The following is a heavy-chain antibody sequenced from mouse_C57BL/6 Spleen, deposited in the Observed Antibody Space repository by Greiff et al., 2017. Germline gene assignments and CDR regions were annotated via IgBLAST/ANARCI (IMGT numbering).Heavy chain of an antibody. CDR3: ARGGHGYSVAY. V-gene: IGHV1-85*01. CDR1: GYTFTSYD. D-gene: IGHD2-3*01. Sequence: VQLKESGPELVKPGASVKLSCKASGYTFTSYDINWVKQRPGQGLEWIGWIYPRDGSTKYNEKFKGKATLTVDTSSSTAYMELHSLTSEDSAVYFCARGGHGYSVAYWGQGTLVTVSA. J-gene: IGHJ3*01. CDR2: IYPRDGST.